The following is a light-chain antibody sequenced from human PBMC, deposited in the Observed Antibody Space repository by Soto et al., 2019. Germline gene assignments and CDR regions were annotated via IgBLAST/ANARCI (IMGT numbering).Light chain of an antibody. Sequence: QSVLTQPASVSGSPGQSITISCTGTSSEVGSYNLVSWYQQHPGEAPKLMIYEVSKRPSGVSNRFSGSKSGNTASLTISGLQAEDEADYYCCSYAGSSTPLYVFGTGTKVTVL. CDR2: EVS. CDR3: CSYAGSSTPLYV. CDR1: SSEVGSYNL. V-gene: IGLV2-23*02. J-gene: IGLJ1*01.